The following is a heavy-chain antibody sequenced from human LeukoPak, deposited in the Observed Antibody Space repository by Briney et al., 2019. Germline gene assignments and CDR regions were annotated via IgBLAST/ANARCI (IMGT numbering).Heavy chain of an antibody. CDR2: INYSEKP. Sequence: PSETLSLTCSVSGYSIRSGYHWAWIRQPPGKGLEWIGSINYSEKPYYNPSLKSRVTISVDTSKNQFSLRLTSVTAADTAVYYCARQEQQLIYNWFDPWGQGALVTVSS. V-gene: IGHV4-38-2*02. CDR1: GYSIRSGYH. J-gene: IGHJ5*02. D-gene: IGHD6-13*01. CDR3: ARQEQQLIYNWFDP.